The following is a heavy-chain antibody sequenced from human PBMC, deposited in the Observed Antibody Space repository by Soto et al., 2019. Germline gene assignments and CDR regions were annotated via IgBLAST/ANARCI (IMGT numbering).Heavy chain of an antibody. V-gene: IGHV4-34*01. CDR3: ARGRRDIVVVPAARGWFDP. Sequence: PSETLSLTCAGYGGSFSGYYWSWIRQPPGKGLEWIGEINHSGSTNYNPSLKSRVTISVDTSKNQFSLKLSSVTAADTAVYYCARGRRDIVVVPAARGWFDPWGQGTLVTVSS. CDR1: GGSFSGYY. CDR2: INHSGST. J-gene: IGHJ5*02. D-gene: IGHD2-2*01.